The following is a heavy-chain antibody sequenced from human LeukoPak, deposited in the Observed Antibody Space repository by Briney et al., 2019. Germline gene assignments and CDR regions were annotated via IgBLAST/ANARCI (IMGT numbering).Heavy chain of an antibody. V-gene: IGHV1-46*01. CDR2: INPSGGST. J-gene: IGHJ6*02. D-gene: IGHD3-22*01. Sequence: GASVKVSCKASGYAFTSYYMHWVRQAPGQGLEWMGIINPSGGSTSCAQKFQGRVTMTRDTSTSTVYMELSSLRSEDTAVYYCAREAGRGIVVVITHYYGMDVWGQGTTVTVSS. CDR1: GYAFTSYY. CDR3: AREAGRGIVVVITHYYGMDV.